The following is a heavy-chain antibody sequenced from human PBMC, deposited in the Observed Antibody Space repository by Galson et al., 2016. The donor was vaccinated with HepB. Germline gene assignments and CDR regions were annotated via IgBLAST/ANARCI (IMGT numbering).Heavy chain of an antibody. CDR1: GFTFSSYW. CDR2: INVDGSEE. V-gene: IGHV3-7*05. CDR3: ARDDYRVFGH. D-gene: IGHD4-11*01. Sequence: SLRLSCAASGFTFSSYWMSWVRQAPGKGLEWVVNINVDGSEEYYVDSVRGRFTISRDNAKNSMYLQMNSLRVEDTAVYYCARDDYRVFGHWGQGTLVTGSS. J-gene: IGHJ4*02.